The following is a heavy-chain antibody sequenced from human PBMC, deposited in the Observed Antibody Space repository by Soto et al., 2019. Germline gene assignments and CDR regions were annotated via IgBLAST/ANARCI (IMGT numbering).Heavy chain of an antibody. D-gene: IGHD6-13*01. CDR2: IYPGDSDT. V-gene: IGHV5-51*01. CDR1: GYSFTNYW. Sequence: LGESLKISCKGSGYSFTNYWIGWVRQMPGRGLEWMGIIYPGDSDTRYSPSFEGQVTISADKSISTAYLQWSSLKDSDTAIYYCARRGSSSPSYNFDFWGQGTPVTVSS. J-gene: IGHJ4*02. CDR3: ARRGSSSPSYNFDF.